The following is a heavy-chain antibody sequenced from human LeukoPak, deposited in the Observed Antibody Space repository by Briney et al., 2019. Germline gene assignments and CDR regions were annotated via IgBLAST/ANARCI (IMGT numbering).Heavy chain of an antibody. CDR2: IDPSDSYT. CDR1: GXSFTSYC. J-gene: IGHJ4*02. V-gene: IGHV5-10-1*01. Sequence: GESLKISFKGSGXSFTSYCISWVRQMPGKGLEWMGRIDPSDSYTNYSPSFQGHVTISADKSISTAYLQWSSLKASDTAMYYCARSASVGSSLDYWGQGTLVTVSS. CDR3: ARSASVGSSLDY. D-gene: IGHD6-19*01.